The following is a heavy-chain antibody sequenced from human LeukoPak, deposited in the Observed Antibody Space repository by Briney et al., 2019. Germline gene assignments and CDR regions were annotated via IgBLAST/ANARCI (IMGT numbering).Heavy chain of an antibody. CDR2: IWYDGSNK. D-gene: IGHD5-18*01. Sequence: PGGSLRLSCAASGFTFSSYGMHWVRQAPGKGLEWVAVIWYDGSNKYYADSVKGRFTISRDNSKNTLYLQMNSLRAEDTAVYYCAKDPSDTAMVTFDYWGQGTLVTVSS. J-gene: IGHJ4*02. CDR1: GFTFSSYG. CDR3: AKDPSDTAMVTFDY. V-gene: IGHV3-33*06.